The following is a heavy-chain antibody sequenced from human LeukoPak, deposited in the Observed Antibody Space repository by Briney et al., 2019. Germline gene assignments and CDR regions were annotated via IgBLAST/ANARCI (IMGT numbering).Heavy chain of an antibody. J-gene: IGHJ5*02. Sequence: PLETLSLTCTVSGGSISSHYWSWIRQPPGKGLEWIGYIYYSGSTNYNPSLKSRVTISVDTSKNQFSLKLSSVTAADAAVYYCARQGGYETTPNWFDPWGQGTLVTVSS. CDR3: ARQGGYETTPNWFDP. D-gene: IGHD5-12*01. V-gene: IGHV4-59*11. CDR2: IYYSGST. CDR1: GGSISSHY.